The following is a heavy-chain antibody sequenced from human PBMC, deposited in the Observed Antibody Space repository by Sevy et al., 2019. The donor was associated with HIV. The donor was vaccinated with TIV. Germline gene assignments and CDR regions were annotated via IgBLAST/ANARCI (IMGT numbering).Heavy chain of an antibody. CDR1: GGSITNYY. D-gene: IGHD6-13*01. CDR2: IHGTGIT. CDR3: ARVPRWEQQLVRDY. J-gene: IGHJ4*02. V-gene: IGHV4-59*13. Sequence: SETLSLICSVSGGSITNYYWSWIRQSPGKGLEWIGYIHGTGITNYNPSLNSRVTMSVDMFRNQFSLKLSSVTAADTAVYYCARVPRWEQQLVRDYWGQGTLVTVSS.